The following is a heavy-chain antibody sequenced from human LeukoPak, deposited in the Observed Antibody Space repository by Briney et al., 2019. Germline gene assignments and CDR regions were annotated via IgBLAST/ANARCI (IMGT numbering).Heavy chain of an antibody. Sequence: ASVKVSCKASGGTFSSYAISWVRQAPGQGLEWMGGIIPIFGTANYAQKFQGRVTITADESASTAYMELSSLRSEDTAVYYCARDGRYSGYDFEYWGQGTLVTASS. D-gene: IGHD5-12*01. V-gene: IGHV1-69*13. CDR2: IIPIFGTA. J-gene: IGHJ4*02. CDR1: GGTFSSYA. CDR3: ARDGRYSGYDFEY.